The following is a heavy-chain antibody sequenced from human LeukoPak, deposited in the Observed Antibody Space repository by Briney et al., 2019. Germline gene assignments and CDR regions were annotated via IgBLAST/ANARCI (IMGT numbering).Heavy chain of an antibody. CDR2: ISGSGGST. Sequence: GGSLRLSCAASGFTFSNYAMSWVRQAPGQGLEWVSGISGSGGSTSYADSVKGRFTISRDNSKNTLYVQMNSLRAEDTAVYYCAKMGSSDYWGQGTLATVSS. V-gene: IGHV3-23*01. CDR3: AKMGSSDY. CDR1: GFTFSNYA. J-gene: IGHJ4*02. D-gene: IGHD1-26*01.